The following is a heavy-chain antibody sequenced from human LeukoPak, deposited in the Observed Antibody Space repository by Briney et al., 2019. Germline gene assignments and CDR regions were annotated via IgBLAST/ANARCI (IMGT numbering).Heavy chain of an antibody. CDR2: INPKSGDA. CDR3: ARDAFSYGTYYFYHYHMDV. Sequence: ASVKVSCKASGYTFTGNNIHWVRQAPGQGLEWMGWINPKSGDANYAQTFQGRVTLTRDTSINTVYMELNRLRSDDTAIYYCARDAFSYGTYYFYHYHMDVWGKGTPVTVSS. V-gene: IGHV1-2*02. J-gene: IGHJ6*03. D-gene: IGHD5-18*01. CDR1: GYTFTGNN.